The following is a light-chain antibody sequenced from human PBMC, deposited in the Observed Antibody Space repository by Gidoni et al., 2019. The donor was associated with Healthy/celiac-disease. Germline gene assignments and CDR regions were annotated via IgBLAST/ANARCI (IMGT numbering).Light chain of an antibody. CDR2: GAS. J-gene: IGKJ1*01. V-gene: IGKV3D-15*01. Sequence: EIVMTQSPATLSVSPGERATLSCRASQSVSSNLAWYQQKPGQAPRLLIYGASTRATGIPARFSGSGSGTEFTLTIGSLQSEDFAVYYCQQYNNWPRGWTFGQGTKVEIK. CDR1: QSVSSN. CDR3: QQYNNWPRGWT.